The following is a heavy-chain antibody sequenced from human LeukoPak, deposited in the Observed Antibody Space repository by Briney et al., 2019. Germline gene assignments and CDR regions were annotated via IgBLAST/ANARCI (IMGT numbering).Heavy chain of an antibody. D-gene: IGHD3-22*01. V-gene: IGHV4-39*01. CDR1: ARSISSSSSC. J-gene: IGHJ4*02. Sequence: PSQSLSLTCTLSARSISSSSSCSGWISQPPRNGLEWIGSVRYSGKTYYNPSIKSRVTMSLATSKNQFSLRLTSVTAADTAVYSCARHYYDSSGLAYYFDYWGQGTLVTVSS. CDR3: ARHYYDSSGLAYYFDY. CDR2: VRYSGKT.